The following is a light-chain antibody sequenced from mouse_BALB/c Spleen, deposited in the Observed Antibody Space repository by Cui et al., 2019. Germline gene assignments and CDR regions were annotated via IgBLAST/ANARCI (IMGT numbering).Light chain of an antibody. CDR3: QQYSSYPLT. V-gene: IGKV4-57-1*01. Sequence: ENSHTQSPAIMSASPGERVTMTWRCSASVSASYLHWYQQKSGASPKLWIYSTSNLASGVPARFSGSGSGTSYSLTISSVEAEDAATYYCQQYSSYPLTFGAGTKLELK. J-gene: IGKJ5*01. CDR2: STS. CDR1: ASVSASY.